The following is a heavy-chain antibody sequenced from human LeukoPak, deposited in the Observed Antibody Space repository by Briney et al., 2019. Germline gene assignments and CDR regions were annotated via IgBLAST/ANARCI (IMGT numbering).Heavy chain of an antibody. CDR1: GGSISTYY. CDR2: IYYSGST. V-gene: IGHV4-59*01. CDR3: ARHFSPNYYDLLDY. Sequence: SETLSLTCTVSGGSISTYYWSWILQPPGKGLEWIGYIYYSGSTNYNPSLKSRVTISLDTSKNQFSLKLNSVTAADTAMYYCARHFSPNYYDLLDYWGQGTLVTVSS. D-gene: IGHD3-22*01. J-gene: IGHJ4*02.